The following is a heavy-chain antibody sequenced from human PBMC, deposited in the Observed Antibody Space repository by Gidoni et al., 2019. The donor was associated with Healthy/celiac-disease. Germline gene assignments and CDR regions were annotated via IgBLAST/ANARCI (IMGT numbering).Heavy chain of an antibody. V-gene: IGHV1-18*01. Sequence: QVQLVQSGAEVKKPGASVKVSCQASGYTFTSYGISWVRQAPGQGLEWMGWISAYNGNTNYAQKLQGRVTMTTDTSTSTAYMELRSLRSDDTAVYYCARDHGAPDFWSGYLNWFDPWGQGTLVTVSS. CDR2: ISAYNGNT. CDR1: GYTFTSYG. J-gene: IGHJ5*02. D-gene: IGHD3-3*01. CDR3: ARDHGAPDFWSGYLNWFDP.